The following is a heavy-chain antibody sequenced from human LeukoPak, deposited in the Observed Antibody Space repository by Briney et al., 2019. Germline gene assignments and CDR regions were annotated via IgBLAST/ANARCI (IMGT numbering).Heavy chain of an antibody. CDR3: ARILDDILTGPGGDWFDP. J-gene: IGHJ5*02. D-gene: IGHD3-9*01. CDR1: DGSISSGDYY. Sequence: SQTLSLTCSVSDGSISSGDYYWSWIRQPPGKGLEWIGYIYYSGSTYYNPSLKSRVTISVDTSKNQFSLKLSSVTAADTAVYYCARILDDILTGPGGDWFDPWGQGTLVTVSS. V-gene: IGHV4-30-4*01. CDR2: IYYSGST.